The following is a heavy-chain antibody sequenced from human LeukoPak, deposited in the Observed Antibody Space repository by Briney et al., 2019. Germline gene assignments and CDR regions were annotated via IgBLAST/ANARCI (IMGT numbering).Heavy chain of an antibody. CDR3: AKDQVYGGNTLGVFDI. Sequence: PGGSLSLSCAATGFTSTTYAMSWVRQAPGKGLEWVSGISGSGGLTYYADSVKGRFTMSRDNSKNTLYLQMNSLRAEDTAVYYCAKDQVYGGNTLGVFDIWGQGTMVTVSS. V-gene: IGHV3-23*01. D-gene: IGHD4-23*01. CDR1: GFTSTTYA. J-gene: IGHJ3*02. CDR2: ISGSGGLT.